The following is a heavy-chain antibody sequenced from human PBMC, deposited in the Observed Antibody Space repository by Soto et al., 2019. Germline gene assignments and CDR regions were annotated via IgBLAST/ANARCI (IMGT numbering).Heavy chain of an antibody. CDR3: ARSSGGNFGIIIEGTNWFAP. CDR2: INAGNGNT. V-gene: IGHV1-3*01. Sequence: GASVKVSCKASGYTFTSYAMHWVRQAPGQRLEWMGWINAGNGNTKYSQKFQGRVTITRDTSASTVYMEVSSLTSEDTAMYYCARSSGGNFGIIIEGTNWFAPWGQGTLVTVSS. J-gene: IGHJ5*02. D-gene: IGHD1-26*01. CDR1: GYTFTSYA.